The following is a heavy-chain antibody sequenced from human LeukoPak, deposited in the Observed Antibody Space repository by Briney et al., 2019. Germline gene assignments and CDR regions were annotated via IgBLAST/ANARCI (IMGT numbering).Heavy chain of an antibody. J-gene: IGHJ4*02. CDR2: INAYNGNT. D-gene: IGHD3-22*01. V-gene: IGHV1-18*01. CDR1: GYTFTSYG. Sequence: ASVKVSCKASGYTFTSYGISWVRQAPGQGLEGMGWINAYNGNTKYAQKLQGRVTMTTDTSTSTAYMELRSLRSDDTAVYYCARVLHRRNYDSSVYYGYWGQGTLVTVSS. CDR3: ARVLHRRNYDSSVYYGY.